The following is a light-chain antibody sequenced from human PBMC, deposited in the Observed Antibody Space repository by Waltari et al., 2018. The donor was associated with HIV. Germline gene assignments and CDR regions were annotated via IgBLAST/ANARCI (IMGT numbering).Light chain of an antibody. Sequence: QSALTQPASVSGSPGPSLPISCTGPCSDVGGQKSFSCCQQHPGKAPKLMIYEVSTRPSGISKRFSGSKSGNTASLNISGLQAEDEADYYCSSYTSRNTPHVLLGGGTKLTVL. CDR3: SSYTSRNTPHVL. CDR1: CSDVGGQKS. V-gene: IGLV2-14*01. CDR2: EVS. J-gene: IGLJ2*01.